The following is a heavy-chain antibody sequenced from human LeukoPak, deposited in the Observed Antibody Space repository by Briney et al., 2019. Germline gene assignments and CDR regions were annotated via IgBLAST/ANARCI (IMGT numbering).Heavy chain of an antibody. V-gene: IGHV3-9*01. CDR2: ISWNSGTI. D-gene: IGHD2-2*01. J-gene: IGHJ4*02. CDR3: RREYHLLEVALDN. CDR1: GFTFGDYA. Sequence: PGGSLRLSCAASGFTFGDYAMYWVRQAPGKGLERVSGISWNSGTIYYADSVKGRFTTSRDNAKKTLYLQMNSLRTEDKALYYCRREYHLLEVALDNWGQGTMVTVSS.